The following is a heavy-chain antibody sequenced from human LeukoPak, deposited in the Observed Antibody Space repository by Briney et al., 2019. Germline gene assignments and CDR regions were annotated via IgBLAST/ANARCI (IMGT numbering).Heavy chain of an antibody. CDR1: GFTFSSYA. D-gene: IGHD1-1*01. CDR3: ARDALPGTLYNWFDP. V-gene: IGHV3-30-3*01. Sequence: GGSLRLSCSAFGFTFSSYAMHWVRQAPGKGLEWVAVISYDGSNKYYADSVKGRFTISRDNSKNTLYLQMNSLRAEDTAVYYCARDALPGTLYNWFDPWGQGTLVTVSS. J-gene: IGHJ5*02. CDR2: ISYDGSNK.